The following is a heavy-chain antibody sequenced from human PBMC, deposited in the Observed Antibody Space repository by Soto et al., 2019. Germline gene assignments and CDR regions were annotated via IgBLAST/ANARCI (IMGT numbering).Heavy chain of an antibody. Sequence: GGSLRLSCAASGFTFSKYVMSWVRQAPGKGLEWVSGISGSGANTYYGDSVKGRFTISRDNSKNTLYLQMNSLRAEDTAVYYCARDGAVAGSLTAFDIWGQGTMVTVSS. CDR1: GFTFSKYV. CDR3: ARDGAVAGSLTAFDI. CDR2: ISGSGANT. V-gene: IGHV3-23*01. D-gene: IGHD6-19*01. J-gene: IGHJ3*02.